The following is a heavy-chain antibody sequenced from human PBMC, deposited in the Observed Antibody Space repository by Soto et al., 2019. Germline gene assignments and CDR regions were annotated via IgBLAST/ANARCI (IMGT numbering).Heavy chain of an antibody. J-gene: IGHJ6*02. Sequence: QVQLVQSGAEVKKPGASVKVACKTSGYPFTKSFVHWVRQAPGQGLEWMGTINAGNRITKYALQLQGRVALTSDTSKNIVPLELSSLRYEDTAVYFCAKDPNTYDFWTGSQYYHGMDVWGQGTTVTVS. CDR1: GYPFTKSF. D-gene: IGHD3-3*01. CDR2: INAGNRIT. CDR3: AKDPNTYDFWTGSQYYHGMDV. V-gene: IGHV1-46*04.